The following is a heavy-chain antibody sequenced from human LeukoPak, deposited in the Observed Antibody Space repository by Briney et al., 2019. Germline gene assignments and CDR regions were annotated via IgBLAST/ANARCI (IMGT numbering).Heavy chain of an antibody. D-gene: IGHD3-10*01. CDR2: MNPNSGNT. CDR1: GGTFSSYA. J-gene: IGHJ4*02. Sequence: ASVKVSCKASGGTFSSYAISWVRQAPGQGLEWMGWMNPNSGNTGYAQKFQGRVTMTRNTSMSTAYMELNSLRSEDTAVYYCARANYYGSGKKDLDYWGQGTLVTVSS. V-gene: IGHV1-8*02. CDR3: ARANYYGSGKKDLDY.